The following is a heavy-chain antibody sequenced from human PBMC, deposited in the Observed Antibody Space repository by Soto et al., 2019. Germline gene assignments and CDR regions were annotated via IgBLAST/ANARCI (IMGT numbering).Heavy chain of an antibody. CDR3: AREDAARIERWFDA. CDR2: IYSSGST. Sequence: QVQLQESGPRLMKPSQTLSLSCAVSGGSIISASYSWNWIRQSPGRGLEWIGHIYSSGSTYYNPSLQSQVSISVDTSNNQFSLKLTSVTAADTAVYFCAREDAARIERWFDAWGQGILVTVSS. V-gene: IGHV4-31*11. J-gene: IGHJ5*02. CDR1: GGSIISASYS. D-gene: IGHD6-6*01.